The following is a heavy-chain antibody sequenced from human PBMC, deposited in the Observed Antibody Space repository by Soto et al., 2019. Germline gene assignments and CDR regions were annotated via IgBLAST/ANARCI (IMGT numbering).Heavy chain of an antibody. V-gene: IGHV3-9*01. J-gene: IGHJ4*02. CDR2: ITWNGGTI. CDR3: AKVLSTTVTSLDY. Sequence: PGGSLRLSCAASGFAFDDYVMHWVRQPPGRGLEWVSGITWNGGTIRYVDSVKGRFTISRDNSKNTLYLQMNSLRAEDTAVYYCAKVLSTTVTSLDYWGQGTLVTVSS. CDR1: GFAFDDYV. D-gene: IGHD4-17*01.